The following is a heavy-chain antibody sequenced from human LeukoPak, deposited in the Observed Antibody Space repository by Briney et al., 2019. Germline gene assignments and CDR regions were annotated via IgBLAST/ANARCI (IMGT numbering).Heavy chain of an antibody. CDR3: ARDDSPVGAFDI. D-gene: IGHD5-18*01. CDR2: IYSGGST. J-gene: IGHJ3*02. V-gene: IGHV3-53*01. Sequence: ESGGSLRLSCAASGFTVSSKYMSWVRQAPGKGLEWVSVIYSGGSTYYADSVKGRFTISSDNSKNTLYLQMNSLRAEDTAVYYCARDDSPVGAFDIWGQGTMVTVSS. CDR1: GFTVSSKY.